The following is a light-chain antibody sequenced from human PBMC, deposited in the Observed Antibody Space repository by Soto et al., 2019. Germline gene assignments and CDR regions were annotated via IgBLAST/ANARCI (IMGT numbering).Light chain of an antibody. V-gene: IGKV1-5*03. Sequence: DIQMIQSPSTLSASVGDRVTITCRASQSISSWLAWYQQKPGKAPKLLIYKASSLESGVPSRFSGSGSGTEFTLTISSLQPDDFATYYCQQYNSYSWTFGQGTKV. CDR2: KAS. CDR1: QSISSW. J-gene: IGKJ1*01. CDR3: QQYNSYSWT.